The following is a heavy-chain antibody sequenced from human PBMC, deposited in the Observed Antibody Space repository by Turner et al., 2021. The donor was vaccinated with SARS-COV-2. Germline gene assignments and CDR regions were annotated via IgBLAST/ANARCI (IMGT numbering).Heavy chain of an antibody. J-gene: IGHJ4*02. Sequence: QVLLVQSVSEVKKPGSSVTVSCKASGGTFSSYAISWVRQAPGQGLEWMGGIIPIVGAANDAQKFQGRVTITADESTSTAYMELSSMRSEDRAGDYGARDWGGGYNYWGQGTLVTVSS. CDR1: GGTFSSYA. V-gene: IGHV1-69*01. CDR3: ARDWGGGYNY. D-gene: IGHD3-16*01. CDR2: IIPIVGAA.